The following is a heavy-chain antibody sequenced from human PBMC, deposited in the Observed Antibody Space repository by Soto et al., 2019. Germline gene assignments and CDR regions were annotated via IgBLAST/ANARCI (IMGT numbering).Heavy chain of an antibody. CDR2: TYYRSNWYT. J-gene: IGHJ5*01. V-gene: IGHV6-1*01. Sequence: SQTLSLTCAISGDSVSTNSATWDWIRHSPSRGLEWLGRTYYRSNWYTDYAVSVKGRITISPDTSNNQLSLQLNSVTPDDTAVYYCARLIGNSLLDSWGQGTLVTVSS. CDR3: ARLIGNSLLDS. D-gene: IGHD2-8*01. CDR1: GDSVSTNSAT.